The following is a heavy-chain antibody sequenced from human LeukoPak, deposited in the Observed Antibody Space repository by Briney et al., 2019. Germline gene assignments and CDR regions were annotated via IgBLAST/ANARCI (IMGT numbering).Heavy chain of an antibody. V-gene: IGHV1-2*02. CDR2: INPNSGGT. CDR3: ARDPAHIVVVPAAQLDY. J-gene: IGHJ4*02. CDR1: GYTFTGYY. D-gene: IGHD2-2*01. Sequence: ASVTVSCKASGYTFTGYYMHWVRQAPGQGLEWMGWINPNSGGTNYAQKFQGRVTMTRDTSISTAYMELSRLRSDDTAVYYCARDPAHIVVVPAAQLDYWGQGTLVTVSS.